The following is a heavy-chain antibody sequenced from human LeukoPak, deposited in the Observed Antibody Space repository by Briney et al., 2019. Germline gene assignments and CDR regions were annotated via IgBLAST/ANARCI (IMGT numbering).Heavy chain of an antibody. Sequence: GGSLRLSCAASGFTFSSYEMNWVRQAPGKGLEWLSYISSSGSAIYYADSVKGRFTISRDNAKNSLYLQMNSLRAEDTAVYYCARMYSWGFDPWGQGTLVIVSS. J-gene: IGHJ5*02. V-gene: IGHV3-48*03. CDR2: ISSSGSAI. CDR1: GFTFSSYE. CDR3: ARMYSWGFDP. D-gene: IGHD2-21*01.